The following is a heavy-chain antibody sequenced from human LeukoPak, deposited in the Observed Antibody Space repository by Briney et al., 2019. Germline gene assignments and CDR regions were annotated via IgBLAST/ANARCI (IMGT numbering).Heavy chain of an antibody. D-gene: IGHD3-10*01. J-gene: IGHJ4*02. CDR3: AKSPKDPLWFGELLSLDY. CDR2: IIPILGIA. Sequence: GASVKVSCKASGGTFSSYAISWVRQAPGQGLEWMGRIIPILGIANYAQKFQGRVTITADKSTSTAYMGLSSLRSEDTAVYYCAKSPKDPLWFGELLSLDYWGQGTLVTVSS. V-gene: IGHV1-69*04. CDR1: GGTFSSYA.